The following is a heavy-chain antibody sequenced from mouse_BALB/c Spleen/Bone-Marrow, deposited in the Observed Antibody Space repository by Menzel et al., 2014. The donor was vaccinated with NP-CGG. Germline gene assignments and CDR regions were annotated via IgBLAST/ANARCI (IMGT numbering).Heavy chain of an antibody. D-gene: IGHD2-3*01. CDR3: TRDGVGGAMDY. V-gene: IGHV1S130*01. CDR2: IHPNSGNT. Sequence: LVRPGDSVKLSCKASGYTFTSTWIHWAKQRPGQGLEWIGEIHPNSGNTKYNEKLKGKATLTADTSSSTAYVDLSSLTSEDSAVYYCTRDGVGGAMDYWGQGTSVTVSS. CDR1: GYTFTSTW. J-gene: IGHJ4*01.